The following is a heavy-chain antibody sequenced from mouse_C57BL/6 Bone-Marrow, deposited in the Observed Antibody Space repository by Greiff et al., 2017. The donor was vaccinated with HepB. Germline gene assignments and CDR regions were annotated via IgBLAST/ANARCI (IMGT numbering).Heavy chain of an antibody. V-gene: IGHV1-64*01. D-gene: IGHD2-1*01. CDR2: IHPNSGST. CDR3: ARNYGNDWYFDV. CDR1: GYTFTSYW. J-gene: IGHJ1*03. Sequence: QVQLQQPGAELVKPGASVKLSCKASGYTFTSYWMHWVKQRPGQGLEWIGMIHPNSGSTNYNEKFKSKATLTVDKSSSTAYMQLSSLTSEYSAVYYCARNYGNDWYFDVWGTGTTVTVSS.